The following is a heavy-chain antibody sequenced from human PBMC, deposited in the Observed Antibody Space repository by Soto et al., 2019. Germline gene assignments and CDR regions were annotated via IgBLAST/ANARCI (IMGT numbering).Heavy chain of an antibody. CDR3: ARQGSYYDSKSFGY. CDR2: IDPSDSYT. J-gene: IGHJ4*02. CDR1: GYSFTNYW. V-gene: IGHV5-10-1*04. D-gene: IGHD3-22*01. Sequence: GESLKISCKGSGYSFTNYWISWVRQMPGKGLEWMGRIDPSDSYTNYSPPFQGQVTISADKPISTAYLQWSRLKASDTAMYYCARQGSYYDSKSFGYWGQGTLVTVSS.